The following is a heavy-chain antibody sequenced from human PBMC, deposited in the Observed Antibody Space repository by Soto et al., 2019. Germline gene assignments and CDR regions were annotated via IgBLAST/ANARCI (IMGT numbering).Heavy chain of an antibody. CDR3: AREDDGGDRDYYGLDV. D-gene: IGHD2-21*02. V-gene: IGHV4-30-4*01. Sequence: QVQLQQSGPGLVKPSQTLSLTCTVSGGSISSDHYHWTWIRQPPGKGLEWIGYVHYSGSVLYNPSLQSRVSISVDTSKNQFSLKLSSVTAADTAVYFCAREDDGGDRDYYGLDVWGQGTTVTVSS. J-gene: IGHJ6*02. CDR1: GGSISSDHYH. CDR2: VHYSGSV.